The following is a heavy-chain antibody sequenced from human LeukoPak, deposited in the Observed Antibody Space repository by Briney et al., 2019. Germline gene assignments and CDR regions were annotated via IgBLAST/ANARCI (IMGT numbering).Heavy chain of an antibody. CDR2: IKQDGSEK. J-gene: IGHJ4*02. V-gene: IGHV3-7*01. CDR3: ARVQPAAFDY. CDR1: GFNFRAYW. Sequence: GGSLRLSCTTSGFNFRAYWMSWVRQAPGKGLEWVANIKQDGSEKYYVDSVKGRFTISRDNAKNSLYLQMNSLRAEDTAVYYCARVQPAAFDYWGQGTLVTVSS. D-gene: IGHD2-2*01.